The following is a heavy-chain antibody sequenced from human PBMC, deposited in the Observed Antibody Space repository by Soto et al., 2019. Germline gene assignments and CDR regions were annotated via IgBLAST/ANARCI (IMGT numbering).Heavy chain of an antibody. D-gene: IGHD3-9*01. V-gene: IGHV4-39*07. CDR2: IYYSGST. CDR1: GGYIRSRRYY. J-gene: IGHJ5*02. Sequence: SETMPLTCTVAGGYIRSRRYYRGWLRHPPGKGLVRIGCIYYSGSTNYNPSLKSRVTISVDTSKNQFSLKLSSVTAADTAVYYCAREVYYDILTGQTNWFDPWGQGTLVTVSS. CDR3: AREVYYDILTGQTNWFDP.